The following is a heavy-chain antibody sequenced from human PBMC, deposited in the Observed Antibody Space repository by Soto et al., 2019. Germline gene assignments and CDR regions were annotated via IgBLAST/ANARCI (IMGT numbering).Heavy chain of an antibody. Sequence: ASVKVSCKASGYTFTSYYMHWVRQAPGKGLEWVSAISGSGGSTYYADSVKGRFTISRDNSKNTLYLQMNSLRAEDTAVYYCAKGPWIQLWPLRVDYWGQGTLVTVSS. CDR2: ISGSGGST. CDR1: GYTFTSYY. J-gene: IGHJ4*02. CDR3: AKGPWIQLWPLRVDY. V-gene: IGHV3-23*01. D-gene: IGHD5-18*01.